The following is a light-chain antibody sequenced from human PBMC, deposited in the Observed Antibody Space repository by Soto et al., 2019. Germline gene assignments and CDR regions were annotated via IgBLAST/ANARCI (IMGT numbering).Light chain of an antibody. V-gene: IGKV3-11*01. CDR2: DAS. CDR1: QSVNHN. CDR3: HQRSNGPPWT. Sequence: VMTQSPDTLSASPGEIVSLSFSASQSVNHNLAWYQQKPGQAPRLLIYDASKRATGIPPRFSGSGSTTDFTLTISSLEPEDFAVYYCHQRSNGPPWTFGQGT. J-gene: IGKJ1*01.